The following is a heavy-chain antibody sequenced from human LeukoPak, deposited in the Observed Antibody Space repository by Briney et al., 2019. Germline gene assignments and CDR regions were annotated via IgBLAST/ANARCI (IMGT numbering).Heavy chain of an antibody. Sequence: SETLSLTWTVSGGSISSYYSRWIRHPAGKGLEWIWRIYTSGRTNYNPSSKSRVTMSVATPKNRFTLKLSSVNAGDTAVYYCAREGSYGSYYYYYMDVWGKGTTVTVSS. CDR1: GGSISSYY. CDR3: AREGSYGSYYYYYMDV. D-gene: IGHD5-18*01. V-gene: IGHV4-4*07. J-gene: IGHJ6*03. CDR2: IYTSGRT.